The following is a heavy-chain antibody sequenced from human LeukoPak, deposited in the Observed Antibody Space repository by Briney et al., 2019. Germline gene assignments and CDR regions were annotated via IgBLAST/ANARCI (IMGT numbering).Heavy chain of an antibody. D-gene: IGHD2-15*01. CDR1: GGSFSGYY. CDR2: IIHSGST. Sequence: SETLSLTCAVYGGSFSGYYWSWIRQPPGKGLEWIGEIIHSGSTNYNPSLKSRVTISVDTSKNQFSLKLSSVTAADTAVYYCASYCSGGRCYPNYYYYYGMDVWGQGTTVTVSS. J-gene: IGHJ6*02. CDR3: ASYCSGGRCYPNYYYYYGMDV. V-gene: IGHV4-34*12.